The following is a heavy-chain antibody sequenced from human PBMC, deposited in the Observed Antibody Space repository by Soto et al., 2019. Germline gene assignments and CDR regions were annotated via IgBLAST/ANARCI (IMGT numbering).Heavy chain of an antibody. CDR2: IIPIFGTA. D-gene: IGHD6-13*01. J-gene: IGHJ6*02. CDR3: ARDKRGGIAAAGTRSSYYGMDV. Sequence: SVKVACKASGGTFSSYAISWVRLAPGQGLEWMGGIIPIFGTANYAQKFQGRVTITADESTSTAYMELSSLRSEDTAVYYCARDKRGGIAAAGTRSSYYGMDVWGQGTTVTVSS. V-gene: IGHV1-69*13. CDR1: GGTFSSYA.